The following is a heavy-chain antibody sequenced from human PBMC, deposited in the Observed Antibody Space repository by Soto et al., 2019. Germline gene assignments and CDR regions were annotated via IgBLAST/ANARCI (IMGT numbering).Heavy chain of an antibody. D-gene: IGHD6-19*01. J-gene: IGHJ4*02. Sequence: EVQLVETGGGLIQPGGSLRLSCAASGFTVSSNYMSWVRQAPGKGLEWVSVIYSGGSTYYADSVKGRFTISRDNSKNTLYLQMNSLRAEDTVVYYCARDAVAGYFDYWGQGTLVTVSS. CDR1: GFTVSSNY. CDR3: ARDAVAGYFDY. V-gene: IGHV3-53*02. CDR2: IYSGGST.